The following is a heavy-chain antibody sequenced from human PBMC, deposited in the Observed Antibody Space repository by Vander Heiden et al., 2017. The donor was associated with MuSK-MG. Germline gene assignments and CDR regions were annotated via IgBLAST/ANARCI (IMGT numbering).Heavy chain of an antibody. CDR3: AKLYGSGSYPPFDY. Sequence: EVRILQSGRGLVQPGGSLRLACAAPGFTFSNYAMSWGGQAPGKGLEWISVISASGGSIFYADSVKCRFTISRDNSKNTLSLQINSLRAEDTAVYYCAKLYGSGSYPPFDYWGHCALVSVSS. V-gene: IGHV3-23*01. J-gene: IGHJ4*01. CDR2: ISASGGSI. CDR1: GFTFSNYA. D-gene: IGHD3-10*01.